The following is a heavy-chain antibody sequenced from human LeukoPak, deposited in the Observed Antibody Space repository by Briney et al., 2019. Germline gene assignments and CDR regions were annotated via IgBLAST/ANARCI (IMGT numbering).Heavy chain of an antibody. CDR3: ASVPAAISPYYYYMDV. CDR2: IYTSGST. V-gene: IGHV4-4*07. D-gene: IGHD2-2*02. J-gene: IGHJ6*03. Sequence: PSETLSLTCTVSGGSISSYYWSWIRQPAGKGLEWIGRIYTSGSTNYNPSLKSRVTMSVDTSKNQFSLKLSSVTAADTAVYYCASVPAAISPYYYYMDVWGKGTTVTVSS. CDR1: GGSISSYY.